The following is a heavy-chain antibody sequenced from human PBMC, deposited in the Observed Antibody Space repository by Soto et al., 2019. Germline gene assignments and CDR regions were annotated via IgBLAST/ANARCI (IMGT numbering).Heavy chain of an antibody. CDR2: ISYDGSNK. CDR3: AKVSEGYCSSASCGYFDY. J-gene: IGHJ4*02. D-gene: IGHD2-15*01. V-gene: IGHV3-30*18. CDR1: GFTFSSYG. Sequence: GGSLRLSCAASGFTFSSYGMHWVRQAPGKGLEWVAVISYDGSNKYYADSVKGRFTISRDNSKNTLYLQMNSLRAEDTAVYYCAKVSEGYCSSASCGYFDYWGQGTLVTVSS.